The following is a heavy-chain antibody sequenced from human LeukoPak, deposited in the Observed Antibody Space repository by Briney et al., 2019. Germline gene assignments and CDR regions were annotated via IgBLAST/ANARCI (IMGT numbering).Heavy chain of an antibody. CDR3: AQLSSYYFDY. CDR2: IRYDGSNK. Sequence: EWVAFIRYDGSNKYYADSVKGRFTISRDNSKNTLYLQMNSLRAEDTAVYYCAQLSSYYFDYWGQGTLVTVSS. V-gene: IGHV3-30*02. D-gene: IGHD2-2*01. J-gene: IGHJ4*02.